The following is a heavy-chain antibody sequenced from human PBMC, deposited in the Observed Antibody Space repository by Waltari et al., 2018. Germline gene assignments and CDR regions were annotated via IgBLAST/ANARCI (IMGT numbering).Heavy chain of an antibody. J-gene: IGHJ4*02. CDR3: ARDKVGTADY. CDR2: ITSDGGTT. Sequence: EVQLVESGGGLVQPGGSLRLSCAASGFTFSTYAMHWVRQAPGKGLEYVSSITSDGGTTYYADSVKGRFTISRDNSKNTLYLQMGSLRVDDMAVYYCARDKVGTADYWGQVTLVIVSS. V-gene: IGHV3-64*07. D-gene: IGHD1-26*01. CDR1: GFTFSTYA.